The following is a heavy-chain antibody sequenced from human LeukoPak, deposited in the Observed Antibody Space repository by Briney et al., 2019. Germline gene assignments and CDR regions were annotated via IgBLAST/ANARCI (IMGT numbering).Heavy chain of an antibody. J-gene: IGHJ6*02. Sequence: GGSLRLSCAASGFTFSNYSMNWVRQAPGKGLEWVSYFSSTSSTIYYADSVKGRFTISRDTPKSTLFLQMSSLRPEDTAVYYCAKGLGGATRAMDVWGQGTTVTVSS. CDR3: AKGLGGATRAMDV. V-gene: IGHV3-48*01. D-gene: IGHD2-21*01. CDR2: FSSTSSTI. CDR1: GFTFSNYS.